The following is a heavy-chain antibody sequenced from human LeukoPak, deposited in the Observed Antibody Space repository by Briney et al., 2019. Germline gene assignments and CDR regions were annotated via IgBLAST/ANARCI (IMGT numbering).Heavy chain of an antibody. D-gene: IGHD3-22*01. CDR2: INPNSGGT. Sequence: ASVKVSCKASGYTFTGYYMYWVRQAPGQGLEWMGWINPNSGGTNYAQKFQGRVTMTRDTSISTAYMELSRLRSDDTAVYYCARESDVGMIVVAYYFDYWGQGTLVTVSS. V-gene: IGHV1-2*02. CDR1: GYTFTGYY. CDR3: ARESDVGMIVVAYYFDY. J-gene: IGHJ4*02.